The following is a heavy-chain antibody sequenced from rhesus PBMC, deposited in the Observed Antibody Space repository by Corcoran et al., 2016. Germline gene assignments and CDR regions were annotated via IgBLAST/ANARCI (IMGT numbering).Heavy chain of an antibody. D-gene: IGHD6-19*01. CDR1: GFTFSSYG. V-gene: IGHV3-54*02. CDR3: AVRYSSRGFDY. J-gene: IGHJ4*01. CDR2: ISYDGTKK. Sequence: EVQLVESGGGLVQPGGSLRLSCAASGFTFSSYGMHWVRQAPGKVLGWVAVISYDGTKKYYEDSVKDRFTISSDNYKNMLYLQMNNRKLEDTAVYYCAVRYSSRGFDYWGQGVLVTVSS.